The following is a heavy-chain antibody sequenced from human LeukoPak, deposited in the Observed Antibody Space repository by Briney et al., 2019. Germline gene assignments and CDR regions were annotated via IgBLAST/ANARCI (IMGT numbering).Heavy chain of an antibody. CDR1: GYTFTGYY. V-gene: IGHV1-2*02. D-gene: IGHD1-26*01. Sequence: ASVKVSCKASGYTFTGYYMHWVRQAPGQGLEWMGWINPNSGGTNYAQKFPGRFTITRDTSISTAYLELSRLRSEDTAVYYCARREGLLYFDYWGQGTMVTVSS. CDR3: ARREGLLYFDY. CDR2: INPNSGGT. J-gene: IGHJ4*02.